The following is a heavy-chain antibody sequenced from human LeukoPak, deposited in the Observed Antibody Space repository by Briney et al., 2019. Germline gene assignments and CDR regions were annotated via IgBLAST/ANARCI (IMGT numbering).Heavy chain of an antibody. CDR3: AGDYGDPAYSYGLVYFDS. J-gene: IGHJ4*02. CDR1: GFTFSSDS. Sequence: GGSLRLSCAASGFTFSSDSMNWVRQAPGKGLEWVSSISSSSTYIYYADSVKGRFTISRDNAKNSLFLHMNSLRAEDSAVYYCAGDYGDPAYSYGLVYFDSWGQGTLVTVSS. CDR2: ISSSSTYI. D-gene: IGHD5-18*01. V-gene: IGHV3-21*01.